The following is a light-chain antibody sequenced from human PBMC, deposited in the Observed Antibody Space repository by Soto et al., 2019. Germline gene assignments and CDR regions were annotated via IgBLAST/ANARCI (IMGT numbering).Light chain of an antibody. CDR3: QHYGGSTPCP. CDR1: QTINRYY. CDR2: GAS. J-gene: IGKJ1*01. V-gene: IGKV3-20*01. Sequence: EIVLTQSPGTLSLSPGERATLSCRASQTINRYYLAWYQQKPGQAPRLLIYGASSRLTGLPDRFSGSGSGTDFTRIISRLEPEDFAVYSCQHYGGSTPCPFGQGTTVEIK.